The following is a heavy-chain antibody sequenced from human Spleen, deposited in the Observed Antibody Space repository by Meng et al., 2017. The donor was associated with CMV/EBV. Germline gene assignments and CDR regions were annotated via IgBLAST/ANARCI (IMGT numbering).Heavy chain of an antibody. CDR2: INLNGGRT. V-gene: IGHV1-46*01. D-gene: IGHD6-13*01. Sequence: ASVKVSCKSSGYTLTRYYMHWVRQAAGQGLEWMGIINLNGGRTTYAQKFQGRVTMTRDTPTSTVYMDLSSLRFEDTAVYYCARGSPPYSSSWYNKWFDPWGQGTLVTVSS. J-gene: IGHJ5*02. CDR3: ARGSPPYSSSWYNKWFDP. CDR1: GYTLTRYY.